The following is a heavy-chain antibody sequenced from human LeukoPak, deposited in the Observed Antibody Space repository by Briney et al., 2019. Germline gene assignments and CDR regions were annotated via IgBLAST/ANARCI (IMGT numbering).Heavy chain of an antibody. CDR3: ARDRGAYSYGYFDY. D-gene: IGHD5-18*01. J-gene: IGHJ4*02. CDR2: ISGSGGST. V-gene: IGHV3-23*01. CDR1: GFTFSSYA. Sequence: GGSLRLSCAASGFTFSSYAMSWVRQAPGKGLEWVSAISGSGGSTYYADSVKGRFTISRDNSKNTLYLQMNSLRAENTAVYYCARDRGAYSYGYFDYWGQGTLVTVSS.